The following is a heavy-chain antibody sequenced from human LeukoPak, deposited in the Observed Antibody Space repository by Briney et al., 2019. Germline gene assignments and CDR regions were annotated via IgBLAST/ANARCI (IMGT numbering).Heavy chain of an antibody. J-gene: IGHJ6*02. D-gene: IGHD4-17*01. V-gene: IGHV1-46*01. CDR3: ARDGATVTTQYYYYGMDV. Sequence: ASVKVSCKASGYTFTSYYMHSVRQAPGQGLEWMGKINPSGGSTSYAQKFQGRVTMTRDTSTSTVYMELSSLRSEDTAVYYCARDGATVTTQYYYYGMDVWGQGTTVTVSS. CDR2: INPSGGST. CDR1: GYTFTSYY.